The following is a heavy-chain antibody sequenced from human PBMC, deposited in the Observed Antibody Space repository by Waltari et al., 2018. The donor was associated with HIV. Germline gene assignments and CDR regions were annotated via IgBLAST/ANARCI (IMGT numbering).Heavy chain of an antibody. D-gene: IGHD3-16*01. J-gene: IGHJ6*02. Sequence: QVQLKQWGAGLVKPSETLSLTCLVSAGSFIGFYWTWVRHPPGKGLEWIGEIDHSGTSRFNPSLKRRITISMDTSRSHFALKLSPATPADTAVYYCARGPSLRVFRGNLYFNSSLDVWGQGTTVIVSS. V-gene: IGHV4-34*02. CDR3: ARGPSLRVFRGNLYFNSSLDV. CDR2: IDHSGTS. CDR1: AGSFIGFY.